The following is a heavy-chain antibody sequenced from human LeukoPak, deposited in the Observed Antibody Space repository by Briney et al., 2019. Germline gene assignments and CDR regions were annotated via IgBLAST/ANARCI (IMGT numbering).Heavy chain of an antibody. D-gene: IGHD2-21*02. V-gene: IGHV1-69*05. CDR3: ARVGAYCGGDCFNWFDP. Sequence: SVKVSCKASGGTFSSYAISWVRQAPGQGLEWMGGIIPIFGTANYAQKFQGRVTITTDESTSTAYMELSSLRSEDTAVYYCARVGAYCGGDCFNWFDPWGQGTLVTVSS. CDR1: GGTFSSYA. CDR2: IIPIFGTA. J-gene: IGHJ5*02.